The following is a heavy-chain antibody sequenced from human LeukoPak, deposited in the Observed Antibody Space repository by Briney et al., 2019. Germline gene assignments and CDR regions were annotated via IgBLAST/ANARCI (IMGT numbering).Heavy chain of an antibody. Sequence: VLFYTSASTNYNPSLKSRVTMSVETSKKQCSLKLSSVTAADTAVYYCARDLASKGSDAFDIWGQGTMVTVSS. V-gene: IGHV4-4*07. CDR3: ARDLASKGSDAFDI. J-gene: IGHJ3*02. D-gene: IGHD2-21*01. CDR2: FYTSAST.